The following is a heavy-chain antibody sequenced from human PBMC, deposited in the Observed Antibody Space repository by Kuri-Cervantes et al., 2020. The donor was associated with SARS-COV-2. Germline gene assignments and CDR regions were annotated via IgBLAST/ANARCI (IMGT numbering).Heavy chain of an antibody. CDR1: GASISSYY. V-gene: IGHV4-59*01. Sequence: GSLRLSCTVSGASISSYYWSWIRQPPGKGLEWIGYIYYSGSTNYNPSLKSRVTISVDTSKNQFSLKLSSVTAADTAVYYCARSYGDYAPLVYWGQETLVTVSS. J-gene: IGHJ4*02. CDR3: ARSYGDYAPLVY. CDR2: IYYSGST. D-gene: IGHD4-17*01.